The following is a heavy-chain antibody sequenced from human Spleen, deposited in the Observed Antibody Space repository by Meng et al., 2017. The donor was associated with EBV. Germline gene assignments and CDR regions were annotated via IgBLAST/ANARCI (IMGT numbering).Heavy chain of an antibody. J-gene: IGHJ4*02. Sequence: VPLQQWGAGLLKPSETLSLTCAVYGGSFSAYYWNWIRQSPGKGLEWIGEINHSGSTNYNPSLKSRVTISLDTSKNQFFLKLNSVTAADTAVYYCARGQNYYDSGDYYFAYWGQGTLVTVSS. CDR3: ARGQNYYDSGDYYFAY. V-gene: IGHV4-34*01. CDR1: GGSFSAYY. CDR2: INHSGST. D-gene: IGHD3-22*01.